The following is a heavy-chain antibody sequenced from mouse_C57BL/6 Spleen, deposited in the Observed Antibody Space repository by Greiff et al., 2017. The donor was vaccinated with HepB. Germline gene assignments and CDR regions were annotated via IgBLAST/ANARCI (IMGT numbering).Heavy chain of an antibody. CDR1: GFTIKNTY. V-gene: IGHV14-3*01. J-gene: IGHJ2*01. Sequence: EVKLKESVAELVRPGASVKLSCTASGFTIKNTYMHWVKQRPEQGLEWIGRIDPANGNTKYAPKFQGKATITADTSSNTAYLQLSSLTSEDTAIYYCAARGTLGYWGQGTTLTVAS. CDR3: AARGTLGY. D-gene: IGHD3-3*01. CDR2: IDPANGNT.